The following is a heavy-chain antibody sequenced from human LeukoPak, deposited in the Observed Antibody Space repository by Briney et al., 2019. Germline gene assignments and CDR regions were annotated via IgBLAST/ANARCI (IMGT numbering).Heavy chain of an antibody. D-gene: IGHD3-9*01. CDR1: GYSISNGYY. V-gene: IGHV4-38-2*02. CDR2: VYHSGTT. CDR3: AIEYYDILTGGQGWFDP. J-gene: IGHJ5*02. Sequence: PSETLSLTCTVSGYSISNGYYWGWIRQPPGKGLEWTATVYHSGTTYYNPSLKSRVTISVDTSKNQLSLKLSSVTAADTAVYYCAIEYYDILTGGQGWFDPWGQGTLVTVSS.